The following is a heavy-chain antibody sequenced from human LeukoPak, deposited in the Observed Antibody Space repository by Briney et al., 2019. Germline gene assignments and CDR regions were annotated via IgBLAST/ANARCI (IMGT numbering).Heavy chain of an antibody. CDR3: ARDSHGDYGDWFDP. V-gene: IGHV3-20*04. J-gene: IGHJ5*02. D-gene: IGHD4-17*01. Sequence: GGSLRLSCAASGFTFDDYGMSWVRQAPGKGLEWVSGINWNGGSTGYADPVKGRFTISRDNAKNSLYLQMNSLRAEDTALYYCARDSHGDYGDWFDPWGQGTLVTVSS. CDR1: GFTFDDYG. CDR2: INWNGGST.